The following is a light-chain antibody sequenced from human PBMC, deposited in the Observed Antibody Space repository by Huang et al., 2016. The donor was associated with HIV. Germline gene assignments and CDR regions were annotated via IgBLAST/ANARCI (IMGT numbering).Light chain of an antibody. Sequence: DIQMTQSPSTLSASVGDRVTITCRASQNINTWLAWDQQKPGKAPDLLIYRASSLQVGVPSRVTGSGSGTEFTLTITSLQPDDLGTYYCQQYNTYLYTFGQGTKLEI. V-gene: IGKV1-5*03. CDR2: RAS. CDR1: QNINTW. J-gene: IGKJ2*01. CDR3: QQYNTYLYT.